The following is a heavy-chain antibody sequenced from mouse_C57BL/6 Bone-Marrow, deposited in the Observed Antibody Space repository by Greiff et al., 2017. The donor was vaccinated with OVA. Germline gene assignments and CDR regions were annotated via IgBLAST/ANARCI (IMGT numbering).Heavy chain of an antibody. CDR2: IDPETGGT. CDR1: GYTFTDYE. D-gene: IGHD2-5*01. V-gene: IGHV1-15*01. Sequence: QVQLQQSGAELVRPGASVTLSCKASGYTFTDYEMHWVKQTPVHGLEWIGAIDPETGGTAYNQKVKGKAILTADKSSSTAYMELRSLTSEDSAVYYCTRGYSNYYARDYWGQGTSVTVSS. CDR3: TRGYSNYYARDY. J-gene: IGHJ4*01.